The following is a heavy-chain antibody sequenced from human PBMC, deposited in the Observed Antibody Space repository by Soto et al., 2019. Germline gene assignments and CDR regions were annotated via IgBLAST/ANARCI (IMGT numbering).Heavy chain of an antibody. D-gene: IGHD6-25*01. CDR2: MNPKTGNT. Sequence: QEQLVQSGAEVKKPGAPVKVSCKASGYTFTNYNINWVRQATGQGLEWMGWMNPKTGNTGYAEKFQVRVTMTRNSSINTAFMELRGLRSEDTAVYYCAREAASDPSFYYHYMDVWGKGTTVTVSS. J-gene: IGHJ6*03. CDR1: GYTFTNYN. CDR3: AREAASDPSFYYHYMDV. V-gene: IGHV1-8*01.